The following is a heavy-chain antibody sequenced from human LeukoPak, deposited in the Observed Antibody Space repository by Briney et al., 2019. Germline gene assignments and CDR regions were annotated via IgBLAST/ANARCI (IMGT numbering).Heavy chain of an antibody. V-gene: IGHV3-48*03. D-gene: IGHD4-17*01. CDR1: GFTFSSYE. Sequence: GGSLRLSCAASGFTFSSYEMNWVRQAPGKGLEWVSYISSSGSTIYYADSVKGRFTISRDNAKNSLYLQMNSLRAEDTAVYYCARVGATSYGDYDYWGQGTLVTVSS. J-gene: IGHJ4*02. CDR3: ARVGATSYGDYDY. CDR2: ISSSGSTI.